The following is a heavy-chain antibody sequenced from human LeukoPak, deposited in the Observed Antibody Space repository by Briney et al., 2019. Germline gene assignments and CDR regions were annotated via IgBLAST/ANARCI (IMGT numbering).Heavy chain of an antibody. V-gene: IGHV4-59*12. D-gene: IGHD3-3*01. J-gene: IGHJ6*02. CDR3: ARDLYYDFWSDRDRPPYYYYGMDV. CDR1: GGSFSGYY. Sequence: SETLSLTCAVYGGSFSGYYWSWIRQPPGKGLEWIGYIYYSGSTNYNPSLKSRVTISVDTSKNQFSLKLSSVTAADTAVYYCARDLYYDFWSDRDRPPYYYYGMDVWGQGTTVTVSS. CDR2: IYYSGST.